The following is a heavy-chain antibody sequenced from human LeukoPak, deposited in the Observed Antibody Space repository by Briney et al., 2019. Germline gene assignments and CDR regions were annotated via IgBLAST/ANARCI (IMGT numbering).Heavy chain of an antibody. V-gene: IGHV5-51*01. J-gene: IGHJ4*02. D-gene: IGHD5-24*01. Sequence: GESLQISCKGSGYSFANYWIGWVRQMPGKGLEWMGIIYPGDSDARYSPSFQGQVTISADKSISTAYLRWSSLKASDTAIYYCARVVEMATKRGFFDYWGQGTRVTVSS. CDR1: GYSFANYW. CDR3: ARVVEMATKRGFFDY. CDR2: IYPGDSDA.